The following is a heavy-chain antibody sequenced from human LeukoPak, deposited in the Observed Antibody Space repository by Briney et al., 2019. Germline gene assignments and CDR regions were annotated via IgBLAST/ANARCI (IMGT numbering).Heavy chain of an antibody. CDR2: INPNNGGT. J-gene: IGHJ4*02. D-gene: IGHD5-12*01. CDR1: GYTFTGYY. V-gene: IGHV1-2*02. CDR3: ARDKYTGYETFDY. Sequence: ASVKVSFKASGYTFTGYYIHWVRQAPGQGLEWMGWINPNNGGTNYAQKFQGRVTMNRDTSISTAYMELNRLTSDDTAVYYCARDKYTGYETFDYWGQGTPVTVSS.